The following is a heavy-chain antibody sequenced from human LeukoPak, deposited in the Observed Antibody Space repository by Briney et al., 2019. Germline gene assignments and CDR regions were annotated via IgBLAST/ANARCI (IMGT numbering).Heavy chain of an antibody. J-gene: IGHJ4*02. D-gene: IGHD3-22*01. Sequence: PGGSLRLSCAASGFTFSSYAMSWVRQAPGKGLEWVSAISGSGINTYYADSVKGRFTISRDNSKNTLYLQMHSLRAEDTAVYYCAKGATNYYDSSGYWDYWGQGTLVTVSS. CDR2: ISGSGINT. CDR3: AKGATNYYDSSGYWDY. CDR1: GFTFSSYA. V-gene: IGHV3-23*01.